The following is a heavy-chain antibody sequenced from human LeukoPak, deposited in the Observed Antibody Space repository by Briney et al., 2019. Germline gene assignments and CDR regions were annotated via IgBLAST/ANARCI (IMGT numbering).Heavy chain of an antibody. J-gene: IGHJ5*02. D-gene: IGHD3-10*01. CDR1: GFTFSGYW. Sequence: GGSLRLSCAASGFTFSGYWMHWVRQAPGKGLVWVSRINSDGSSTSYADSVKGRFTISRDNAKNALYLQMNSLRAEDTAVYYCARAYGSGRGNWFDPWGRGTLVTVSS. CDR2: INSDGSST. CDR3: ARAYGSGRGNWFDP. V-gene: IGHV3-74*01.